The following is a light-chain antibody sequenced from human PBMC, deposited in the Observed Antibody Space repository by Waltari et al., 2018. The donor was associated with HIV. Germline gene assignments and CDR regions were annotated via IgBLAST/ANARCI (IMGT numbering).Light chain of an antibody. CDR3: AAWDDSLNGPNWV. CDR1: SSTTGSNI. J-gene: IGLJ3*02. CDR2: KND. V-gene: IGLV1-44*01. Sequence: QSVLTQPPSASGTPGQWSTIPCSGSSSTTGSNIVNCYQQFPGTAPKVLIYKNDQRPSGVPYRFSGSKSGTSASLAISGLQSEDEADYYCAAWDDSLNGPNWVFGGGTKLTVL.